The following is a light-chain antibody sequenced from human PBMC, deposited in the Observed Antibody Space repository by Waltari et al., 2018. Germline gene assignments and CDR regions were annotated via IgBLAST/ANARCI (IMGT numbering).Light chain of an antibody. V-gene: IGLV3-19*01. CDR1: SLRRYY. CDR3: LSRDTTSTRV. Sequence: SSELTQDPAVSVALGQTVSITCPGDSLRRYYASWYQQRPGQAPILILYGQANRPSGIPDRFSGSTSGNTASLTITGAQAEDEADYYCLSRDTTSTRVFGGGTRLTV. J-gene: IGLJ3*02. CDR2: GQA.